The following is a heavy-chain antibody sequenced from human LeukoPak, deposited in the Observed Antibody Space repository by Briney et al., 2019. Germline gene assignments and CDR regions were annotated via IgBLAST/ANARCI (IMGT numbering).Heavy chain of an antibody. CDR1: GFTFSYFG. J-gene: IGHJ6*03. CDR3: VSRSSWTYYMDV. CDR2: ISSSGSSI. D-gene: IGHD6-13*01. V-gene: IGHV3-48*03. Sequence: GGSLRLSCAASGFTFSYFGMNWVRQAPGKGLEWISYISSSGSSIYYADSVKGRFAISRDDAKSSFYLQMNGLRAEDTAIYYCVSRSSWTYYMDVWGKGITVSVSS.